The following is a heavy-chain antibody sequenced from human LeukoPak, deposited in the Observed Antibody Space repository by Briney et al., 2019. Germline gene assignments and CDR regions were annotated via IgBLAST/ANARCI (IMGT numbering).Heavy chain of an antibody. D-gene: IGHD3-16*01. CDR2: INPNSGGT. Sequence: ASVKVSCKASGYTFTGYYMHWVRQAPGQGLEWMGWINPNSGGTNYAQKFQGRVTVTRDTSINTVYMEVNSLRSDDTAVYSCARESLGGLKYFDDWGQGTLVTVSS. CDR1: GYTFTGYY. J-gene: IGHJ4*02. V-gene: IGHV1-2*02. CDR3: ARESLGGLKYFDD.